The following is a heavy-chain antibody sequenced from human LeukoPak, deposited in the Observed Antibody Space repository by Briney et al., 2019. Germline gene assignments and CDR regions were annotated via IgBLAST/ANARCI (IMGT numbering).Heavy chain of an antibody. CDR2: IYNDGTT. CDR1: GFTVITSF. CDR3: TKTGGPWD. D-gene: IGHD7-27*01. Sequence: GGSLRLSCTASGFTVITSFMSWVRQAPGKGLEWVPVIYNDGTTYYADSVKGRFTISRDNPKNTLYLQMNTLRAEDTAVYYCTKTGGPWDWGQGTQVTVSS. V-gene: IGHV3-53*01. J-gene: IGHJ4*02.